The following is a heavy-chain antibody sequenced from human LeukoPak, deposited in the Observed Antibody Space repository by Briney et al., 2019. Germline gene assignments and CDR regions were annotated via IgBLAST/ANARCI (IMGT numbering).Heavy chain of an antibody. CDR2: IYPGDSDT. V-gene: IGHV5-51*01. J-gene: IGHJ4*02. CDR3: ARQYGRPFDY. CDR1: GYTFADSW. Sequence: GGSLQISCQGSGYTFADSWIGGVRQVPGKGLEGRGIIYPGDSDTRYSPSFQGQVIISVDKSISTAYLQWSTLRASDTAMYYCARQYGRPFDYWGQGTLVTVSS. D-gene: IGHD3-10*01.